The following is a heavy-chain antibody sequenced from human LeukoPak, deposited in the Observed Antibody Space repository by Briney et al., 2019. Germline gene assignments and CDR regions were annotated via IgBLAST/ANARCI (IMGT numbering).Heavy chain of an antibody. J-gene: IGHJ4*02. Sequence: GRSLRLSCAASGFTFSSYTMHWVRQAPGKGLEWVALISYDGSNKYYADSVKGRSTISRDNSKNTLYLQMNSLRAEDTAVYYCATCRGAGNLLNPFDYWGQGTLVTVSS. D-gene: IGHD6-19*01. CDR2: ISYDGSNK. CDR1: GFTFSSYT. V-gene: IGHV3-30-3*01. CDR3: ATCRGAGNLLNPFDY.